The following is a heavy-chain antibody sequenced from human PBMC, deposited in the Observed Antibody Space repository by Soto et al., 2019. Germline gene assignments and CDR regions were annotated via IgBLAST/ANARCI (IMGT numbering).Heavy chain of an antibody. CDR2: INSGGSTT. CDR3: ANRRDGYNYFDY. V-gene: IGHV3-74*01. J-gene: IGHJ4*02. CDR1: GFTFSTHW. D-gene: IGHD5-12*01. Sequence: GGSLRLSCTASGFTFSTHWMHWVRQAPGKGLVWVSRINSGGSTTNYADSVKGRFTISRDNAKNTLYLQMNSLRAEDTAVYYCANRRDGYNYFDYWGQGTLVTVSS.